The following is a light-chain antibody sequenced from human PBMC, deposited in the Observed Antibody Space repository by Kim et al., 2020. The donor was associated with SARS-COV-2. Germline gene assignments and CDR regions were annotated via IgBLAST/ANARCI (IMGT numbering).Light chain of an antibody. CDR1: QSVLYSPDNKSY. Sequence: RATINCKSSQSVLYSPDNKSYLAWYQQRPGQPPKLLIYWASTRESGVPDRFSGSGSGTDFTLTISSLQAEDVAVYYCQQYYSTPYTFGQGTKLEIK. CDR2: WAS. J-gene: IGKJ2*01. CDR3: QQYYSTPYT. V-gene: IGKV4-1*01.